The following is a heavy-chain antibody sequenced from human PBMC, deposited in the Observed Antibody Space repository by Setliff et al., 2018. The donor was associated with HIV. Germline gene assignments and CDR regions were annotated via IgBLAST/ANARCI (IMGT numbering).Heavy chain of an antibody. V-gene: IGHV4-59*11. D-gene: IGHD4-4*01. Sequence: SETLSLTCSVSGGSISSHYWSWIRQPPGKGLELIGYIYYIGGTNYNPSLKSRVTISIDTSKNQFSLKLTSVSAADTAISYCARLPYTADYYMDVWGKGTTVTVSS. J-gene: IGHJ6*03. CDR3: ARLPYTADYYMDV. CDR2: IYYIGGT. CDR1: GGSISSHY.